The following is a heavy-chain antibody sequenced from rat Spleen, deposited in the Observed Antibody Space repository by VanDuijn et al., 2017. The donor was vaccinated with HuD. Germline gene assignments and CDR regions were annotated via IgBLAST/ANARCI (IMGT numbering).Heavy chain of an antibody. J-gene: IGHJ2*01. D-gene: IGHD1-12*03. CDR2: ITYDGSST. Sequence: EVQLVESDGGLVQPGRSLKLSCAASGFTFSDYYMAWVRQAPTKGLEWVAIITYDGSSTYYRDSVKGRFTISRNNAKSTLFLQMDSLTSEDTATYYCARGKIYYHNSSPYEDYFDYWGHGVMVTVSS. CDR1: GFTFSDYY. V-gene: IGHV5-29*01. CDR3: ARGKIYYHNSSPYEDYFDY.